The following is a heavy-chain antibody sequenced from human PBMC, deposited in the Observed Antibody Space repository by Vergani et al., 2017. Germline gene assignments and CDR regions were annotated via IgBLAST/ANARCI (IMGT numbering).Heavy chain of an antibody. D-gene: IGHD2-21*02. CDR3: AKDRYIVVVTAISGFDY. CDR1: GFTFSSYA. Sequence: EVQLLESGGGLVQPGGSLRLSCAASGFTFSSYAMSWVRQAPGKGLEWVSAISCSVGSTYYVDPVKGRYTIYRDNSKNTVYLQMNTLRAEDTDVYYCAKDRYIVVVTAISGFDYWGQVTLVTVSS. J-gene: IGHJ4*02. CDR2: ISCSVGST. V-gene: IGHV3-23*01.